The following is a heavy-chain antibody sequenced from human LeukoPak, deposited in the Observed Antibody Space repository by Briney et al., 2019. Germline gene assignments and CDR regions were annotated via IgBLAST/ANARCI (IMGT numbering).Heavy chain of an antibody. D-gene: IGHD5-18*01. CDR1: GGSIGSYY. CDR3: ARGDVDTAIDDAFDI. J-gene: IGHJ3*02. Sequence: SETLSLTCTVSGGSIGSYYWSWIRQPAGKGLEWIGRIYTSGSTNYNPSLKSRVTMSVDTSKNQFSLKLSSVTAADTAVYYCARGDVDTAIDDAFDIWGQGTMVTVSS. V-gene: IGHV4-4*07. CDR2: IYTSGST.